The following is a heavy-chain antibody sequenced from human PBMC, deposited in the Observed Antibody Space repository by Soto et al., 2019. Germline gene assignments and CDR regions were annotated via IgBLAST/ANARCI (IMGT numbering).Heavy chain of an antibody. CDR2: ISSSGSTI. D-gene: IGHD6-13*01. CDR3: ARGPHPIAAARFESNYFDY. CDR1: GFTFSSYE. V-gene: IGHV3-48*03. Sequence: EVQLVESGGGLVQPGGSLRLSCAASGFTFSSYEMNWVRQAPGKGLEWVSYISSSGSTIYYADSVKGRFTISRDNAKNSLYLQMNSLRAEDTAVYYCARGPHPIAAARFESNYFDYWGQGTLVTVSS. J-gene: IGHJ4*02.